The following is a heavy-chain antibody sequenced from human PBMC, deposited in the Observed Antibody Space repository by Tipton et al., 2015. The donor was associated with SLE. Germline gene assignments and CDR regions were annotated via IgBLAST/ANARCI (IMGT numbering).Heavy chain of an antibody. CDR2: IYYSGST. J-gene: IGHJ4*02. D-gene: IGHD3-10*01. Sequence: TLSLTCSVSGASISNDGHYWSWIRHHPGKGLEWIGYIYYSGSTYYNPSLKSRLSISVDTSKNQFSLNLRYVTAADTAVYYCARGLAMVRGDSMDYWGQGTLVTVSS. CDR1: GASISNDGHY. CDR3: ARGLAMVRGDSMDY. V-gene: IGHV4-31*03.